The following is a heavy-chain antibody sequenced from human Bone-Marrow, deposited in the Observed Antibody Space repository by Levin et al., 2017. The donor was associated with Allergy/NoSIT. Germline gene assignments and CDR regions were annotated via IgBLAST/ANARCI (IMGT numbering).Heavy chain of an antibody. D-gene: IGHD2-15*01. J-gene: IGHJ4*02. V-gene: IGHV3-66*01. Sequence: GGSLRLSCAASGFTVSNNYMKWVRQAPGKGLEWVSLIYSGGSTYYADSVRDRFTISRDNSKNTLYLQLNSLRVEDTAVYYCARNGCGGGSCGYWGQGTLVTVSS. CDR1: GFTVSNNY. CDR2: IYSGGST. CDR3: ARNGCGGGSCGY.